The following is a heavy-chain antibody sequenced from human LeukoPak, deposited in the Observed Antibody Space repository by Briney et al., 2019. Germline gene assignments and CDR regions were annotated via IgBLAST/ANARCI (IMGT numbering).Heavy chain of an antibody. J-gene: IGHJ4*02. CDR3: STVSPYYGSGTTSPDS. CDR2: IKSKTDGGKT. D-gene: IGHD3-10*01. V-gene: IGHV3-15*01. CDR1: GFPFSNAW. Sequence: GGSLRLSCAASGFPFSNAWMSWVRLAPGKGLEWVGRIKSKTDGGKTDYAAPVQGRFSISRDDSENTLYLQMNGLNTEDTAVYYCSTVSPYYGSGTTSPDSWGQGTLVVVSS.